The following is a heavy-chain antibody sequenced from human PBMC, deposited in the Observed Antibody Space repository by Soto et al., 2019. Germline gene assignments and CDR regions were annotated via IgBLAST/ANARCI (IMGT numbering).Heavy chain of an antibody. CDR3: ARLMYSSSWNWFDP. J-gene: IGHJ5*02. D-gene: IGHD6-13*01. CDR2: ISRGGSDK. CDR1: EFTSTDHG. Sequence: GGLLRHWYGASEFTSTDHGVTWVLQAQGEGLEWVSNISRGGSDKYYADSVKGRFTISRDNAKNSLYLQMNSLRVEDTAVYYCARLMYSSSWNWFDPWGQGALVTVSS. V-gene: IGHV3-7*01.